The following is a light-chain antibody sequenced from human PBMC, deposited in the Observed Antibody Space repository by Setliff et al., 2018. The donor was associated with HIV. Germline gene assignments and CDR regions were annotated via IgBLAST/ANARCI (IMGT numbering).Light chain of an antibody. CDR1: SFNIGSNY. V-gene: IGLV1-47*01. CDR3: AAWDDSLSGPNWV. Sequence: QSVLAQPPSASGTPGQRVTISCSGSSFNIGSNYVYWYQQLPGTAPKLLIYRNNQRPSGVPDRFSGSKSGTSASLAISGLRSEDEADYYCAAWDDSLSGPNWVFGGGTQLTVL. J-gene: IGLJ3*02. CDR2: RNN.